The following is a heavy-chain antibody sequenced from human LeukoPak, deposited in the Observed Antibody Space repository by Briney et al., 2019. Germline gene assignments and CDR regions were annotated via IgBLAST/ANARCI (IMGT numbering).Heavy chain of an antibody. CDR2: ISYSGYT. CDR1: GGAISSHY. CDR3: ARDWLVVQPYIMDV. D-gene: IGHD2-2*01. J-gene: IGHJ6*02. V-gene: IGHV4-59*11. Sequence: PSETLSLICTVSGGAISSHYWSWIRQPPGRGLEWIGYISYSGYTNYNPSLESRVTLSLDTSKNQFSLKLSYVTAADTAVYYCARDWLVVQPYIMDVWGQGTTVTVSS.